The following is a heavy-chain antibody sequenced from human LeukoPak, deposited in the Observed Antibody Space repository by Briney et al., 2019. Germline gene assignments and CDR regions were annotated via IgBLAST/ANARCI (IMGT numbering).Heavy chain of an antibody. CDR1: GFSFSTYA. V-gene: IGHV3-23*01. CDR2: IIGSGGST. J-gene: IGHJ4*02. Sequence: GGSLRLSCAASGFSFSTYAMSWARHARGRAREWGSCIIGSGGSTYYAASVKGRFTISRDNCKNTLYLQMNSLTAEDTAVYFCAKDLGDYVWGSYRYTAAGGAFDYWGQGTLVTVSS. CDR3: AKDLGDYVWGSYRYTAAGGAFDY. D-gene: IGHD3-16*02.